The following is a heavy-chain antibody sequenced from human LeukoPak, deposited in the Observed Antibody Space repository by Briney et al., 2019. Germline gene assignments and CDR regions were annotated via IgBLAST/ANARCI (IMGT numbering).Heavy chain of an antibody. Sequence: GGSLRLSCTASGFTFSEYGIHWVRQAPGKGLEWVAFIRYDGSTKYYADSVKGRVTISRDNSKNTVYLQMNSLTSEDTAMYYCAKDLFCTGGSCYSGRLQHWGQGTQVTVSS. CDR1: GFTFSEYG. J-gene: IGHJ1*01. CDR2: IRYDGSTK. CDR3: AKDLFCTGGSCYSGRLQH. D-gene: IGHD2-15*01. V-gene: IGHV3-30*02.